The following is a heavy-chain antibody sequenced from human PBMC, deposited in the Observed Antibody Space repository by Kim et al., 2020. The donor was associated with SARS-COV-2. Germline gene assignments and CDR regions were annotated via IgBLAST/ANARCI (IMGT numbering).Heavy chain of an antibody. CDR1: GYSFTSYW. Sequence: GESLKISCKGSGYSFTSYWIGWVRQMPGKGLEWMGIIYPGDSDTRYSPSFQGQVTISADKAISTAYLQWSSLKASDTAMYYCARHKVLGMVRGVAPPPCGMDVWGQGTTVTVSS. CDR3: ARHKVLGMVRGVAPPPCGMDV. CDR2: IYPGDSDT. D-gene: IGHD3-10*01. J-gene: IGHJ6*02. V-gene: IGHV5-51*01.